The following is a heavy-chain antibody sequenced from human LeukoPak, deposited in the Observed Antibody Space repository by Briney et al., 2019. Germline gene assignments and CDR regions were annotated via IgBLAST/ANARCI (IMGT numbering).Heavy chain of an antibody. CDR3: ARHEEEDGYNAKTFDY. D-gene: IGHD5-24*01. CDR2: IYYSGTI. V-gene: IGHV4-39*01. Sequence: SETLSLTCTVSGGSIGSSNYFWGWIRQTPGMGLEWIGSIYYSGTIYYNPSLKSRVTISVDTSKNQFSLRLRSVTAADTAVYYCARHEEEDGYNAKTFDYWAREPWSPSPQ. CDR1: GGSIGSSNYF. J-gene: IGHJ4*02.